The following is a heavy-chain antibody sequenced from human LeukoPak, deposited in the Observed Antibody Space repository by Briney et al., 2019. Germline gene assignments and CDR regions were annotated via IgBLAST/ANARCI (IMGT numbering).Heavy chain of an antibody. Sequence: SGGSLRLSCAASGFTFSSYSMNWVRQAPGKGLEWVSSISSSSSYIYYADSVKGRFTISRDNAKNSLYLQMNSLRAEDTAVYYCARDQDTDAPIGTTSSSDYWGQGTLSPSPQ. CDR1: GFTFSSYS. CDR2: ISSSSSYI. CDR3: ARDQDTDAPIGTTSSSDY. J-gene: IGHJ4*02. D-gene: IGHD1-1*01. V-gene: IGHV3-21*01.